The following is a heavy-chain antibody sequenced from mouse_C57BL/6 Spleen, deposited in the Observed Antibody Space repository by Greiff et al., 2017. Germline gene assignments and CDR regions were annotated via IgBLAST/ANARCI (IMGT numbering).Heavy chain of an antibody. CDR3: ARSLLSSVAMDY. V-gene: IGHV1-59*01. CDR1: GYTFTSYW. J-gene: IGHJ4*01. Sequence: QVQLQQPGAELVRPGTSVKLSCKASGYTFTSYWMHWVKQRPGQGLEWIGVIDPSDSYTNYNQKFKGKATLTVDTSSSTAYMQLSSLTSEDSAVXYCARSLLSSVAMDYWGQGTSVTVSS. CDR2: IDPSDSYT.